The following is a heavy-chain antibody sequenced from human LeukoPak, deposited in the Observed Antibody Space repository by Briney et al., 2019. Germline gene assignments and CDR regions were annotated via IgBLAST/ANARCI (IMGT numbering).Heavy chain of an antibody. CDR1: GLSFDDYG. CDR3: ARENGEYSYDYYYYYYMDV. D-gene: IGHD5-18*01. CDR2: INWNGDST. Sequence: GGSLRLSCAVSGLSFDDYGMSWVHQAPGKGLEWVSGINWNGDSTSYADSVKGRFTISRDNAKNSLYLQVNSLRAEDTALYYCARENGEYSYDYYYYYYMDVWGKGTTVTVSS. V-gene: IGHV3-20*04. J-gene: IGHJ6*03.